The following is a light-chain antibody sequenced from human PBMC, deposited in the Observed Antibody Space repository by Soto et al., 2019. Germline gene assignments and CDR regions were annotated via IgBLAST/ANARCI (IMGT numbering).Light chain of an antibody. CDR2: HAS. Sequence: AIQLTQSPSSLSASVGDRVTITCRASQDISSALAWYQQKPGKAPKLLIYHASSLGSGVPSRLSGSGSGTDFTLTISCLQPEDFATCCCQQFNHYPLTLGGGTKVDI. J-gene: IGKJ4*01. CDR3: QQFNHYPLT. CDR1: QDISSA. V-gene: IGKV1D-13*01.